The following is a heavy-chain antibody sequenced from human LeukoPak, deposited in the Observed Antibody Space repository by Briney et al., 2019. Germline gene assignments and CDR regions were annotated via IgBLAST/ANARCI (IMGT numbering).Heavy chain of an antibody. CDR3: ARATAGYSYGFQH. J-gene: IGHJ1*01. V-gene: IGHV4-59*01. CDR1: GGSISSYY. Sequence: TSETLSLTCTVSGGSISSYYWSWIRQPPGKGLEWIGYIYYSGSTNYNPSLKSRVTISVDTSKNQFSLKLNSVTAADTAVYYCARATAGYSYGFQHWGQGTLVTVSS. D-gene: IGHD5-18*01. CDR2: IYYSGST.